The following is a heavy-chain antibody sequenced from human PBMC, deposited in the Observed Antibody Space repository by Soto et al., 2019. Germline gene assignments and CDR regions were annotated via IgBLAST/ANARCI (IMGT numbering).Heavy chain of an antibody. J-gene: IGHJ6*02. Sequence: PGGSLRLSCAASGFTFSSYAMHWVRQAPGKGLEWVAVISYDGSNKYYADSVKGRFTISRDNSKNTLYLQMNSLRAEDTAVYYCAKLSGGLILYYYYGMDVWGQGTTVTVSS. CDR1: GFTFSSYA. V-gene: IGHV3-30-3*02. CDR2: ISYDGSNK. CDR3: AKLSGGLILYYYYGMDV. D-gene: IGHD3-3*01.